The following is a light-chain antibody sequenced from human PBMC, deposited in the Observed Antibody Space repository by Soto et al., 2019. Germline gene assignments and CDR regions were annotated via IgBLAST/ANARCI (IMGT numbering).Light chain of an antibody. CDR1: RSNIGRNF. CDR2: RNN. CDR3: AAWDDTLDAQV. V-gene: IGLV1-47*01. Sequence: QSVLTQSPSASGTPGQRVTISCSGSRSNIGRNFAYWYQHVPGTAPRLLIQRNNERPSGVSDRFSGSKSGTSVSLATSGLRSDDEATYYCAAWDDTLDAQVFGGGTKLTVL. J-gene: IGLJ3*02.